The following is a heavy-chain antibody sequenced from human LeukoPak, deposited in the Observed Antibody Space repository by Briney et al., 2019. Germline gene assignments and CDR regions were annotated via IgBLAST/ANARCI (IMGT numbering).Heavy chain of an antibody. CDR3: VRISFRRTGLDPSFDY. J-gene: IGHJ4*02. D-gene: IGHD3-3*02. CDR2: IYHSGST. CDR1: GYSISSGYY. V-gene: IGHV4-38-2*01. Sequence: PSETLSLTCAVSGYSISSGYYWGWIRQPPGKGLEWIGSIYHSGSTYYNPSLKSRVTISVDTSKNQFSLKLSSVTAADTAVYYCVRISFRRTGLDPSFDYWGQGTLVTVSS.